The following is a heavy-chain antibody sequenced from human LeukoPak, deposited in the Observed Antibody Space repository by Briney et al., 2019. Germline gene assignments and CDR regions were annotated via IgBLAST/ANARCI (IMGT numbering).Heavy chain of an antibody. J-gene: IGHJ4*02. CDR2: ISRDSGIK. CDR1: GFTFSSYA. D-gene: IGHD2-15*01. V-gene: IGHV3-48*01. CDR3: VRDNPRCCGVVPANIDDY. Sequence: GGSLRLSCAASGFTFSSYAMHWVRQAPGKGLEWIAYISRDSGIKYYADSVRGRFTISRDNAKSSLYLQMHSLRAEDTAVYYCVRDNPRCCGVVPANIDDYWGQGTLVTVSS.